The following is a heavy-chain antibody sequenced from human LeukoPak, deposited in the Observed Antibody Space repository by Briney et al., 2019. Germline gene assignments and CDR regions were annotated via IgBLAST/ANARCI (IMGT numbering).Heavy chain of an antibody. D-gene: IGHD6-19*01. CDR3: AIFPHSSGTTKDY. Sequence: SETLSLTCAVYGGSFSGYYWSWIRQPPGKGLEWIGEINHSGSTNYNPSLKSRVTISVDTSKNQFSLKLSSVTAADTAVYYCAIFPHSSGTTKDYWGQGTLATVSS. CDR2: INHSGST. J-gene: IGHJ4*02. CDR1: GGSFSGYY. V-gene: IGHV4-34*01.